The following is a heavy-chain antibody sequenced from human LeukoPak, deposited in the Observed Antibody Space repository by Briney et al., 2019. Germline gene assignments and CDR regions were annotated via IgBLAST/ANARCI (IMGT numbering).Heavy chain of an antibody. CDR3: ARSRSGYSYDHAAFEI. J-gene: IGHJ3*02. CDR2: IDYRGST. V-gene: IGHV4-59*01. Sequence: SETLSLTCTVSGGSISTYYWSWIRQPPGKGLEWIAYIDYRGSTTYNPSLRSRVTISVDTSRNQFSLKLYSVTAADTAVYYCARSRSGYSYDHAAFEIWGQGTMVTVSS. D-gene: IGHD5-18*01. CDR1: GGSISTYY.